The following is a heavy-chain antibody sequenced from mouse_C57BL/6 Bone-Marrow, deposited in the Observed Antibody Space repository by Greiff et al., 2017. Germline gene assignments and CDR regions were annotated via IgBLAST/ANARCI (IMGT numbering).Heavy chain of an antibody. Sequence: QVQLQQPGAELVKPGASVKMSCKASGYTFTSYWLTWVKQRPGQGLEWIGDIYPGSGSTNYNEKFKSKATLTVDTSSSTAYMQLSSLTSEDSAVYYCARAYYSYCWYFDVGGTGTTVTGSA. CDR1: GYTFTSYW. D-gene: IGHD2-12*01. CDR3: ARAYYSYCWYFDV. J-gene: IGHJ1*03. V-gene: IGHV1-55*01. CDR2: IYPGSGST.